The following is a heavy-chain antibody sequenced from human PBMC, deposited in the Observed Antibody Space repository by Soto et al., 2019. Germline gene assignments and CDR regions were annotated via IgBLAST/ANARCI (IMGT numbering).Heavy chain of an antibody. CDR3: ARASPSYSSSWYPY. Sequence: SETLPLTCAVYGGSFSGYYWSWIRQHPGKGLEWIGEINHRGSTNYNPSLKSRVTISVDTSKNQFSLKLSSVTAADTAVYYCARASPSYSSSWYPYWGQGTLVTVSS. CDR2: INHRGST. D-gene: IGHD6-13*01. CDR1: GGSFSGYY. V-gene: IGHV4-34*01. J-gene: IGHJ4*02.